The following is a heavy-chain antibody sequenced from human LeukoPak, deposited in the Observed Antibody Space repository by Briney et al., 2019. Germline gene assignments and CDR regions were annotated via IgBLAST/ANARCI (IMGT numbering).Heavy chain of an antibody. Sequence: SETLSLTCTVSGGSISSYYWSWIRQPAGKGLEWIWRIYTSGSTNYNPSLKSRVTMSVDTSKNQFSLKLSSVTAADTAVYYCAREDYGETYWYFDLWGRGTLVTVSS. J-gene: IGHJ2*01. V-gene: IGHV4-4*07. CDR2: IYTSGST. CDR1: GGSISSYY. CDR3: AREDYGETYWYFDL. D-gene: IGHD4-17*01.